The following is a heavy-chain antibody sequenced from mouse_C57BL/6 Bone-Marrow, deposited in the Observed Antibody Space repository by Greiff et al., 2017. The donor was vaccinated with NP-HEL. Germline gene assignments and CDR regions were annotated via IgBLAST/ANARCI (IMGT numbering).Heavy chain of an antibody. CDR1: GYTFTSYW. CDR2: IHPSDSDT. D-gene: IGHD1-1*01. V-gene: IGHV1-74*01. Sequence: QVQLKQPGAELVKPGASVKVSCKASGYTFTSYWMHWVKQRPGQGLEWIGRIHPSDSDTNYNQKFKGKATLTVDKSSSTAYMQLSSLTSEDSAVYYCAISPYYYGSRDWFAYWGQGTLVTVSA. J-gene: IGHJ3*01. CDR3: AISPYYYGSRDWFAY.